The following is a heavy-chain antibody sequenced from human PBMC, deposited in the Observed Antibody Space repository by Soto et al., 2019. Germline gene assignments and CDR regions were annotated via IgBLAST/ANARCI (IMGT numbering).Heavy chain of an antibody. CDR2: ISGSGCSR. V-gene: IGHV3-23*01. J-gene: IGHJ4*02. Sequence: EVQLLESGEGLLQPGNSLRLSCAASGFTFSSYAMSWGRQAPGKGLEWISAISGSGCSRYYADSVKGRFTISRDNSKNQLHLRVSSLRAEDTAVYYCAKATVEYSSSWSFDYWGQGTLVTVSS. CDR3: AKATVEYSSSWSFDY. D-gene: IGHD6-13*01. CDR1: GFTFSSYA.